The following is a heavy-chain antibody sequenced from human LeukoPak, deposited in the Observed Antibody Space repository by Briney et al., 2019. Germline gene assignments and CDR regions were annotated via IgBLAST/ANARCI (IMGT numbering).Heavy chain of an antibody. CDR1: GFTFSSYA. Sequence: GGSLRLSCAASGFTFSSYAMSWVRQAPGKGLEWVSAISGSGGSTYYADSVKGRFTISRDNSKNTLYLQMNSLRAEDTAVYYCARDRKPALGAAAALTDYWGQGTLVTVSS. V-gene: IGHV3-23*01. D-gene: IGHD6-13*01. CDR2: ISGSGGST. CDR3: ARDRKPALGAAAALTDY. J-gene: IGHJ4*02.